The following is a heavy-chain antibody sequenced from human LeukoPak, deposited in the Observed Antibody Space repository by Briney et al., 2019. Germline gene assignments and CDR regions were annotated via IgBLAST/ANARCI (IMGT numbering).Heavy chain of an antibody. J-gene: IGHJ4*02. D-gene: IGHD1-26*01. CDR2: IIPIFGPA. CDR3: ARDSSVVGATSRYFDY. CDR1: GGTFSSYA. Sequence: SVKVSCKASGGTFSSYAISWVRQAPGQGLAWMGGIIPIFGPATYAQKFHGRVTITTDESTSTAYMELSSLRSEDTAVYYCARDSSVVGATSRYFDYWGQGTLVTVSS. V-gene: IGHV1-69*05.